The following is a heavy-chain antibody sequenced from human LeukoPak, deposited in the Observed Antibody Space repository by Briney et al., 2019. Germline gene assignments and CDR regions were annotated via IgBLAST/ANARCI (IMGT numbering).Heavy chain of an antibody. CDR2: IYIGGKT. CDR1: GFTVRNNY. Sequence: GSLRLSCGASGFTVRNNYMSWVRQAPGKGLEWVSGIYIGGKTYYADSVKGRFTISRDNSKNTLYLQMGSLRVDDTAVYYCTLQNYGMDVWGQGTTVIVFS. J-gene: IGHJ6*02. V-gene: IGHV3-66*02. CDR3: TLQNYGMDV.